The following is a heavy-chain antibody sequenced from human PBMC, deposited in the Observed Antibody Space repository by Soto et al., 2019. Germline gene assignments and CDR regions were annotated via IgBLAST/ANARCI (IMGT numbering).Heavy chain of an antibody. Sequence: QVQLVESGGGLVKPGGSLRLSCAASGFTFSDYYMSWIRQAPGKGLEWVSYISSSGSTIYYADSVKGRFTITRDNAKNSLYLQMNSLRAEDTAVYYCASQEPPLLWFGELQGGYGMDVWGQGTTVTVSS. CDR3: ASQEPPLLWFGELQGGYGMDV. CDR2: ISSSGSTI. V-gene: IGHV3-11*01. D-gene: IGHD3-10*01. J-gene: IGHJ6*02. CDR1: GFTFSDYY.